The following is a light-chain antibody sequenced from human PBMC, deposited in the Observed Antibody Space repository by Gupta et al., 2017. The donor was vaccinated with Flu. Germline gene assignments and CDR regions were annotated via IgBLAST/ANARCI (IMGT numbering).Light chain of an antibody. J-gene: IGLJ3*02. Sequence: SYELTQSPSVSMSPGQTARIICSGDALPRQYTYWYQQKPGQAPVLVIYKDSERPSGIPERFSGSSSGTTVTLTITRVQAEDEADYYCQSADSSGTWVFGGGTKVTVL. CDR2: KDS. V-gene: IGLV3-25*02. CDR3: QSADSSGTWV. CDR1: ALPRQY.